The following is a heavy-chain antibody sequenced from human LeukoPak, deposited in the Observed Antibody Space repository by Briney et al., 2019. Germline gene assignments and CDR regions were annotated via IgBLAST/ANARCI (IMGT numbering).Heavy chain of an antibody. CDR3: ALDYYDNSRYQPFDS. J-gene: IGHJ4*02. CDR2: MYSSGST. CDR1: GASISKITYY. D-gene: IGHD3-22*01. Sequence: SETLSLTCTVSGASISKITYYWGWIRQPPGKGLEWIGSMYSSGSTYYKPSLKSRVTISLDTSKNQFSLNLTSVTAADTAVYFCALDYYDNSRYQPFDSWGQGTLVTVSS. V-gene: IGHV4-39*01.